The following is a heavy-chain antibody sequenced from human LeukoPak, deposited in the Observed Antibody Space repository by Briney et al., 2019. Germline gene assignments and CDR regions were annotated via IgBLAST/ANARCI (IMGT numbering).Heavy chain of an antibody. J-gene: IGHJ4*02. CDR3: GRDQYQLLRFDY. D-gene: IGHD2-2*01. Sequence: ASVKVSCKSSGYTFTSYYMHWVRQAPAQGLEWMGIINPSCGSTSYAQKFQGRVTMTRDTSTSTVYMELSSLRSEDTAVYYCGRDQYQLLRFDYWGQGTLVTVSS. V-gene: IGHV1-46*01. CDR2: INPSCGST. CDR1: GYTFTSYY.